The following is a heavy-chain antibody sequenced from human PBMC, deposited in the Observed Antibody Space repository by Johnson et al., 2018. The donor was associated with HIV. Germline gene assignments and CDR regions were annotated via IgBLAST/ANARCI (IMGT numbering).Heavy chain of an antibody. CDR2: IWYDGTNK. CDR1: GFTFSSYA. J-gene: IGHJ3*02. CDR3: AKAVAGGCEACDI. V-gene: IGHV3-33*06. D-gene: IGHD6-13*01. Sequence: QMLLVESGGGVVQPGRSLRLSCAASGFTFSSYAMHWVRQAPGKGLEWVAVIWYDGTNKYYAESVKGRFTISRDNSKNTLYLQLNGLRAEDTALYYCAKAVAGGCEACDIWGQGTMVTVSS.